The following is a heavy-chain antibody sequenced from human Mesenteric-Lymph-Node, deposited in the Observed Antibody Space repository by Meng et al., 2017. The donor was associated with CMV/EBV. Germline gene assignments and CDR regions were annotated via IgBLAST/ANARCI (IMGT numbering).Heavy chain of an antibody. CDR1: GGSSSGYY. D-gene: IGHD3-9*01. CDR2: INHSGST. Sequence: HTSGAGLLRTSETLSASCVVYGGSSSGYYWNWVRQSPEKGLEWIGEINHSGSTTYNPSFTSRIIISVDTSTNQISLNMSSVTAADTAVYYCARGSSYDILTGYFDYWGQRALVTVSS. V-gene: IGHV4-34*01. CDR3: ARGSSYDILTGYFDY. J-gene: IGHJ4*02.